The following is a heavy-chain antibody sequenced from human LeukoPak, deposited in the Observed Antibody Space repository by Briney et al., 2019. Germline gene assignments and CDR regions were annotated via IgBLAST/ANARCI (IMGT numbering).Heavy chain of an antibody. J-gene: IGHJ3*01. Sequence: GGSLRLSCAASGFTFSDYWMHWVRQAPGKGLVWVSRINRDGSSTDYLDSVKGRFTISRDNARNTLYLQMNSLRAEDTAVYYCTRVPYVFDLWGQGTMVTVSS. CDR2: INRDGSST. CDR3: TRVPYVFDL. CDR1: GFTFSDYW. V-gene: IGHV3-74*01.